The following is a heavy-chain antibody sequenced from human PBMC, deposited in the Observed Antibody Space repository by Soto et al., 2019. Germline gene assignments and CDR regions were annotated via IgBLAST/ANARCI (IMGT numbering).Heavy chain of an antibody. D-gene: IGHD4-17*01. Sequence: ASVKVSCKASGYTFISYGISWVRQAPGQGLEWMGWISAYNGNTNYAQKLQGRVTMTTNTSTSTAYMELRSLRYDDTAVYYCARTLYGDNVDYWGQGTLVTVSS. CDR2: ISAYNGNT. V-gene: IGHV1-18*01. CDR1: GYTFISYG. J-gene: IGHJ4*02. CDR3: ARTLYGDNVDY.